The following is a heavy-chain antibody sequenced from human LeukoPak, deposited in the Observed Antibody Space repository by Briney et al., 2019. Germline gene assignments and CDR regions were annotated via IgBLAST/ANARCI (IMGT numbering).Heavy chain of an antibody. J-gene: IGHJ2*01. CDR2: IYYSGST. CDR1: GGSISSYY. CDR3: AGGNSGGGHCWYFGL. Sequence: PSETLSLTCTVSGGSISSYYWSWIRQPPGKGLEWIGYIYYSGSTNYNPSLKSRVTISVDTSKNQFSLRLSSVTAADTAVYYCAGGNSGGGHCWYFGLWGRGTLVAVSS. D-gene: IGHD2-15*01. V-gene: IGHV4-59*08.